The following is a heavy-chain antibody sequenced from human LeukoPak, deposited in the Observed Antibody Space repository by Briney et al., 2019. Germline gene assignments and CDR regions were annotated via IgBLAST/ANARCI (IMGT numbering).Heavy chain of an antibody. CDR2: ISSSGSTK. CDR1: GFTFSSYD. Sequence: GGSLRLSCAASGFTFSSYDMNWVRQGPGKGLEWVSYISSSGSTKNYADSVKGRFIISRDNAKNSLYLQMNSLRDEDTAVYYCATVRPFDYWGQGTLVTVSS. D-gene: IGHD3-22*01. V-gene: IGHV3-48*02. J-gene: IGHJ4*02. CDR3: ATVRPFDY.